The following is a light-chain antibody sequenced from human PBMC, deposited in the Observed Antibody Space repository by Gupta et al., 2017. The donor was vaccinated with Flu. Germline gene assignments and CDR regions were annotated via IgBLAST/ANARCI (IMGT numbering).Light chain of an antibody. J-gene: IGLJ3*02. CDR3: NSYTTSSAWV. Sequence: TSSDVGYYNYVSWYQQHPGKAPKLMIYEVTNRPSGVSNRFSGSKSGNAASLTISGLQAEDEAYYYCNSYTTSSAWVFGGGTKLTVL. V-gene: IGLV2-14*01. CDR1: SSDVGYYNY. CDR2: EVT.